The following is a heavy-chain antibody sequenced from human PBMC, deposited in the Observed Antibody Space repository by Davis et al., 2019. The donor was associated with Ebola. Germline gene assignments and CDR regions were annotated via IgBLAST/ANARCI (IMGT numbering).Heavy chain of an antibody. V-gene: IGHV4-61*01. CDR1: GDSVSSNSVV. CDR2: IYYSGST. J-gene: IGHJ4*02. Sequence: SQTLSLTCAISGDSVSSNSVVWSWIRQPPGKGLEWIGYIYYSGSTKYNPSLKSRVTISVDTSKNQFSLKLSSVTAADTAVYYCARARYYFDYWGQGTLVTVSS. CDR3: ARARYYFDY.